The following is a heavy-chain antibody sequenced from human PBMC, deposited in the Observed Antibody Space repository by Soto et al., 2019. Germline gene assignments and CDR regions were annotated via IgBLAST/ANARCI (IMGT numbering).Heavy chain of an antibody. CDR2: ISYDGSNK. Sequence: GGSLRLSCAASGFTFSSYAMHWVRQAPGKGLEWVAVISYDGSNKYYADSVKGRFTISRDNSKNTLYLQMNSLRAEDTAVYYCASLLVEMATVGAFDIWGQGTMVTVSS. V-gene: IGHV3-30-3*01. CDR3: ASLLVEMATVGAFDI. CDR1: GFTFSSYA. D-gene: IGHD5-12*01. J-gene: IGHJ3*02.